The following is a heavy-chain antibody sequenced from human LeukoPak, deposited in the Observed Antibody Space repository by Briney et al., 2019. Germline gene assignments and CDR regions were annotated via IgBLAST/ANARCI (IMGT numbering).Heavy chain of an antibody. CDR3: AKDGAMAAAGYYFDY. Sequence: GRSLRLSCAASGFTFSSYGMHWVRQAPGKGLEWVAVIASDGNDKHLADSVKGRFTISRDNPRNTLFLQMNSLRPEDTAVYYCAKDGAMAAAGYYFDYWGQGTPVTVSS. J-gene: IGHJ4*02. CDR2: IASDGNDK. CDR1: GFTFSSYG. D-gene: IGHD6-13*01. V-gene: IGHV3-30*18.